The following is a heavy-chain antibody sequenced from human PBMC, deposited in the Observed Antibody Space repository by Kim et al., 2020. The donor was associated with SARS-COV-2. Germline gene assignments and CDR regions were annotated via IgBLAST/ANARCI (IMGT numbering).Heavy chain of an antibody. J-gene: IGHJ4*02. Sequence: GGSMRLSCSASGFTFSSYAMHWVRQAPGKGLEYVSAISSNGGSTYYADSVKGRFTISRDNSKNTLYLQMSSLRAEDTAVYYCVKALGLYDSIRDYWGQGTLVTVSS. CDR2: ISSNGGST. CDR1: GFTFSSYA. V-gene: IGHV3-64D*06. D-gene: IGHD3-22*01. CDR3: VKALGLYDSIRDY.